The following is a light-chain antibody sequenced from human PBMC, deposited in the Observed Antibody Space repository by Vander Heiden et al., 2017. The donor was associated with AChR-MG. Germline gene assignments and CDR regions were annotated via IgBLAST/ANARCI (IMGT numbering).Light chain of an antibody. V-gene: IGLV3-1*01. CDR3: QAWDSNIVV. Sequence: SYELTQPPSVSVSPGQTATITCSGDKLGYKYACWYQQKPGQSPVLVIYQDSKRPSGIPERFSASNSGNTATLTISGTQAMDEADFYCQAWDSNIVVFGGGTKLTVL. CDR1: KLGYKY. J-gene: IGLJ2*01. CDR2: QDS.